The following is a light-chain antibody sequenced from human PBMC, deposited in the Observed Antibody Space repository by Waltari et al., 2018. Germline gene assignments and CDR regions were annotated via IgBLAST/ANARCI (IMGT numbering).Light chain of an antibody. CDR2: EVS. CDR1: SSDVGSYNL. J-gene: IGLJ1*01. Sequence: QSALTQPASVSGSPGQSITISCTGTSSDVGSYNLVSWYQQHPGKAPKLMIYEVSQRPSGVSNRFSGSKSGNTASLTISGLQAEDEAGYYCCSYAGSSTLWVFGTGTKVTVL. CDR3: CSYAGSSTLWV. V-gene: IGLV2-23*02.